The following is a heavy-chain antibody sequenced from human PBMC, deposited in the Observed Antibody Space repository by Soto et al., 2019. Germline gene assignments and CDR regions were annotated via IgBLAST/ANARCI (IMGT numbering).Heavy chain of an antibody. CDR2: ITCNSVYI. CDR3: AKALYGSSSSPIDF. CDR1: GFTFDDYA. J-gene: IGHJ1*01. Sequence: GGSLRLSCAASGFTFDDYAMHWVRQAPGKGLEWVSYITCNSVYIGYADSVKGRFTISRDNANNSLYLQMNSLKTEDTAFYYCAKALYGSSSSPIDFWGQGTLVTVSS. V-gene: IGHV3-9*01. D-gene: IGHD6-13*01.